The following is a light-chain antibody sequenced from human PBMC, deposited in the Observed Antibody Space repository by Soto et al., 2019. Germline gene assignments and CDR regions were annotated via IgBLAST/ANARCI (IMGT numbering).Light chain of an antibody. J-gene: IGLJ2*01. V-gene: IGLV6-57*04. CDR2: ENN. CDR1: SGSIARSY. CDR3: QSYDRNSPVV. Sequence: NFMLTQPHSVSASPGKTVTISCTRSSGSIARSYVQWYQQRPGSAPKLLIFENNERPSGVPGRFSGSIDSSSNSASLTISGLKSEDEADYYCQSYDRNSPVVFGGGTQLTVL.